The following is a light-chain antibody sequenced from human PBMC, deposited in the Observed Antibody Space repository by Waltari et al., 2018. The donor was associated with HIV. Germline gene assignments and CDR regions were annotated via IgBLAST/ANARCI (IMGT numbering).Light chain of an antibody. V-gene: IGLV10-54*04. CDR1: NDTVAYQG. CDR3: SAWDNRLNGWV. J-gene: IGLJ3*02. Sequence: QAGPTQPSSTCLALGPTVTLPCPGNNDTVAYQGAFSVQHHEGHPPQLLSDRENSRPPGIPGRFSASRSGPTAYLTISGVQSDDEADYYCSAWDNRLNGWVFGEGTRLTVL. CDR2: REN.